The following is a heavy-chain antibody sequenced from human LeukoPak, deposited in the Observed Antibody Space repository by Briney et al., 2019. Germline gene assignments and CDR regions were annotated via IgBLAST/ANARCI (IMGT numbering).Heavy chain of an antibody. CDR3: ARIRGTSSWYYAFDI. V-gene: IGHV2-70*11. J-gene: IGHJ3*02. Sequence: SGPTLVNPTQTLTLTCTFSGFSLSTSGMSVSWIRQPPGKALEWLARIDWDDDKYYFTSLKTRLTISKDTSKNQVVLTMTNMDPVDTATYYCARIRGTSSWYYAFDIWGQGTMVTVSS. D-gene: IGHD6-13*01. CDR2: IDWDDDK. CDR1: GFSLSTSGMS.